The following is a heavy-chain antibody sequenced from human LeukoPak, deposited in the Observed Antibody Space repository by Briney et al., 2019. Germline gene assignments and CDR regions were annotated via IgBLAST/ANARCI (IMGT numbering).Heavy chain of an antibody. Sequence: SLRLSCAASGFTFSSYGMHWVRQAPGKGLEWVAVIWYDGSNKHYADSVKGRFTISRDNSKNTLYLQMNSLRAEDTAVYYCARGAVADSSPLIDYWGQGTLVTVSS. J-gene: IGHJ4*02. CDR1: GFTFSSYG. CDR3: ARGAVADSSPLIDY. D-gene: IGHD6-19*01. CDR2: IWYDGSNK. V-gene: IGHV3-33*01.